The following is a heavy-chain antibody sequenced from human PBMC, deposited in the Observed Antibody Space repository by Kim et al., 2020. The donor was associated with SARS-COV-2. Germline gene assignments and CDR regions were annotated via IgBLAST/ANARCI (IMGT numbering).Heavy chain of an antibody. CDR1: GFTFSNAW. Sequence: GGSLRLSCAASGFTFSNAWMSWVRQAPGKGLEWVGRIRSKTASETTDYAAPVKGRFTISRDDSKYTLNLQMDSLKTEDTAVYYCTTDWGVGATFFDFWGQGTLVTVSS. J-gene: IGHJ4*02. CDR3: TTDWGVGATFFDF. V-gene: IGHV3-15*01. D-gene: IGHD1-26*01. CDR2: IRSKTASETT.